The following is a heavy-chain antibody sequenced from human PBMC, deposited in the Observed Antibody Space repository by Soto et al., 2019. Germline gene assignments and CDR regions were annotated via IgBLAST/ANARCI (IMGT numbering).Heavy chain of an antibody. D-gene: IGHD3-22*01. CDR3: ARLAYYDTSGYYPD. J-gene: IGHJ4*02. CDR1: GHSFASYW. Sequence: RGESLKISCKGSGHSFASYWISWVRQMPGKGLEWMGRIDPSDSYTNYSPSFEGHVTISADKSISTAFLQWSSLKASDTAMYYCARLAYYDTSGYYPDWGQGTLVTVSS. CDR2: IDPSDSYT. V-gene: IGHV5-10-1*01.